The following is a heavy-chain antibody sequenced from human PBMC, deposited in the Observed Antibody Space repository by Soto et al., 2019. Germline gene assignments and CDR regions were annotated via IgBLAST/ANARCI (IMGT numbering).Heavy chain of an antibody. Sequence: GGSLRLSCAASGFTFSTYAMSWVRQAPGKGLEWVSVIYSGGSTYYADSVKGRFTISRDNSKNTLYLQMNSLRAEDTAVYYCARDGSGGYDLGYYYYGVDVWGQGTTVTVSS. CDR2: IYSGGST. CDR3: ARDGSGGYDLGYYYYGVDV. V-gene: IGHV3-66*01. J-gene: IGHJ6*02. D-gene: IGHD5-12*01. CDR1: GFTFSTYA.